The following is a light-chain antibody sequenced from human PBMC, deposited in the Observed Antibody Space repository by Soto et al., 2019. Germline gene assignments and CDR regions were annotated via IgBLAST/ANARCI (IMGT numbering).Light chain of an antibody. CDR2: AAS. J-gene: IGKJ1*01. CDR1: QGISTN. V-gene: IGKV1-16*01. Sequence: DIQMTQSPSSVSASLGDRVTITCRASQGISTNLACDQQKPGKAPKLLIYAASSLQSGVPPRFSGSGSGTEFTLTISSLQPDDFATYYCQHYNSYSEAFGQGTKVDIK. CDR3: QHYNSYSEA.